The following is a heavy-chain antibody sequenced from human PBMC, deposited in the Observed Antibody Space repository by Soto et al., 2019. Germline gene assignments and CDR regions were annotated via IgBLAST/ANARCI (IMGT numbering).Heavy chain of an antibody. Sequence: PGGSLRLSCAASGFTFSSYAMTCVRQAPGKWLQWVSAFSGSGGSTYYADSVKGRFTISRDNSKNTLYLQMSGLRGEDTAVYYCARDSSGYFDIWGQGTLVTVSS. CDR3: ARDSSGYFDI. V-gene: IGHV3-23*01. J-gene: IGHJ4*02. CDR2: FSGSGGST. CDR1: GFTFSSYA. D-gene: IGHD3-22*01.